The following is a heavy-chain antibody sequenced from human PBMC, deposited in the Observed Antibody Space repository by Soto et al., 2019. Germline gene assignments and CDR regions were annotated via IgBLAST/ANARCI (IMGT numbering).Heavy chain of an antibody. J-gene: IGHJ5*02. D-gene: IGHD4-17*01. CDR1: GYTFRNYG. CDR3: ARSADYGGTAGTSEWFDP. Sequence: QVHLVQSGAEVKNPGASVTVSCKTSGYTFRNYGITWLRLAPGRSLEWMGWVSPLNHDTNYAPRLQGRVTMTTDTSTNTAYMELRRLTSDDTAMYYCARSADYGGTAGTSEWFDPWGQGTLVTVSS. V-gene: IGHV1-18*01. CDR2: VSPLNHDT.